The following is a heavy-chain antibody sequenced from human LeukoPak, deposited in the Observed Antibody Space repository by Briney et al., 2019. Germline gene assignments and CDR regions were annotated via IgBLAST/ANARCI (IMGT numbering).Heavy chain of an antibody. CDR1: GDSVSSNSAA. Sequence: SQTLSLTCAISGDSVSSNSAAWNWIRQSPSRGLEWLGRTYYRSKWYNDYAVSVKSRITINPDTSKNQFSLQLNSVTPEDTAVYYCARVLRDGSSWGVNWYFDLWGRGTLVTVSS. CDR2: TYYRSKWYN. D-gene: IGHD6-13*01. V-gene: IGHV6-1*01. CDR3: ARVLRDGSSWGVNWYFDL. J-gene: IGHJ2*01.